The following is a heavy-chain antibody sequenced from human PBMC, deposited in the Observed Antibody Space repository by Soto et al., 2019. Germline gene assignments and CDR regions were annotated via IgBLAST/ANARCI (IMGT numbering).Heavy chain of an antibody. J-gene: IGHJ6*02. D-gene: IGHD1-26*01. CDR3: ARDRGRGGSYYIYFYGMDV. CDR1: GYTFTSYD. CDR2: MNPNSGNT. Sequence: GASVKVSCKASGYTFTSYDINWVRQATGQGLEWMGWMNPNSGNTGYAQKFQGRVTMTRNTSISTVYMELSSLRSEDTAVYYCARDRGRGGSYYIYFYGMDVWGQGTTVTVSS. V-gene: IGHV1-8*01.